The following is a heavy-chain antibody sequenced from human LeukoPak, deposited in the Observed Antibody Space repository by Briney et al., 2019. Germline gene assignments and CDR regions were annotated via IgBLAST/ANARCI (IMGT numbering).Heavy chain of an antibody. CDR3: AIDDSNIVATTKAFDY. Sequence: GGSLRLSCAASGFTFSSYAMSWVRQAPGKGLEWVSVISDSGGSTYYADSVKGRFTISRDNSKNTLYLQMDSLRAEDTAVYCCAIDDSNIVATTKAFDYWGQGTLVTVSS. CDR2: ISDSGGST. J-gene: IGHJ4*02. CDR1: GFTFSSYA. V-gene: IGHV3-23*01. D-gene: IGHD5-12*01.